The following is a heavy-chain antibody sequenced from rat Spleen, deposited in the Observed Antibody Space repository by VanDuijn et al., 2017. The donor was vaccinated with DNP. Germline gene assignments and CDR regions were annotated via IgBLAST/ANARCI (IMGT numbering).Heavy chain of an antibody. J-gene: IGHJ2*01. CDR3: ARPPLGYFDY. D-gene: IGHD3-1*01. Sequence: EVQLVESGGGLVQPGRSLKLSCAASGFTFSDYAMAWVRQAPTKGLEWVATISYDGSSTYYRDSVKGRFTISRDNAKSTLYLQMDSLRSEDTATYYCARPPLGYFDYWGQGVMVTVSS. CDR2: ISYDGSST. CDR1: GFTFSDYA. V-gene: IGHV5-29*01.